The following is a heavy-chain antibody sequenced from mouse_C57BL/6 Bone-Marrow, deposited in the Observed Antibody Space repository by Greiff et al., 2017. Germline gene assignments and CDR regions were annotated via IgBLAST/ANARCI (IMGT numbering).Heavy chain of an antibody. CDR2: ISSDGSN. J-gene: IGHJ3*01. Sequence: ESGPGLVKPSQSLSLTCSVTGYSITSGYYWNWIRQFPGNKLEWMGYISSDGSNNYNPSLKNRNSITREQAKNQFCLELNSVTTEDTATYYCARGFYYGRPWFAYWGQGTLVTVSA. CDR1: GYSITSGYY. V-gene: IGHV3-6*01. D-gene: IGHD1-1*01. CDR3: ARGFYYGRPWFAY.